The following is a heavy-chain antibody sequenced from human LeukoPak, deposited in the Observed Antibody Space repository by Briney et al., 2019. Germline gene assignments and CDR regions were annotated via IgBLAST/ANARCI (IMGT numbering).Heavy chain of an antibody. CDR2: INHSGST. CDR1: GGSFSGYY. D-gene: IGHD3-9*01. J-gene: IGHJ6*03. Sequence: SETLSLTCAVYGGSFSGYYWSWIRQPPGKGLEWIGEINHSGSTNYSPSLKSRVTISVDTSKNQFSLKLSSVTAADTAVYYCARLTPSLTGYYYYYMDVWGKGTTVTISS. CDR3: ARLTPSLTGYYYYYMDV. V-gene: IGHV4-34*01.